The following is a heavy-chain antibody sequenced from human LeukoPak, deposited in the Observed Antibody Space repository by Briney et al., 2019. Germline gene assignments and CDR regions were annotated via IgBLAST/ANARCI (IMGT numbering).Heavy chain of an antibody. Sequence: GGSLRLFCAASGLAFSSYAMSWVRQAPGKGLEWVSTISVASNTFYADSVKGRFTISRDNSRNTVYLQMTSLRADDTAVYYCADYGVSGVRNNFYWGQGTLVTVSS. J-gene: IGHJ4*02. CDR1: GLAFSSYA. CDR2: ISVASNT. V-gene: IGHV3-23*01. D-gene: IGHD3-3*01. CDR3: ADYGVSGVRNNFY.